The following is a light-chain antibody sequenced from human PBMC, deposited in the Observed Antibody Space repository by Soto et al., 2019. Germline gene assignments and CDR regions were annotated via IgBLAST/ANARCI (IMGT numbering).Light chain of an antibody. J-gene: IGKJ5*01. Sequence: EIVMTQSPATLSVSPGERATLSCRASQSVSRKLAWYQQTRGQAPRLLICGASNRATGIPDRFSGSGSGTDFTLTISRLEPEDFAVYYCQQYGNSPITFGQGTRLEIK. CDR3: QQYGNSPIT. V-gene: IGKV3-20*01. CDR2: GAS. CDR1: QSVSRK.